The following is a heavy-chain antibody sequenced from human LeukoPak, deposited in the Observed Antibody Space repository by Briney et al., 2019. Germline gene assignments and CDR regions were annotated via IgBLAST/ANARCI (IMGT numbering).Heavy chain of an antibody. CDR3: ARVNSGSLFDY. CDR2: IYHSGST. Sequence: KPSETLSLTCTVSGYSISSGYYRGWIRQPPGRGLEWIGSIYHSGSTYYNSSLKSRVTISVDTSKNQFSLKLSSVTAADTAVYYCARVNSGSLFDYWGQGTLVTVSS. J-gene: IGHJ4*02. V-gene: IGHV4-38-2*02. CDR1: GYSISSGYY. D-gene: IGHD1-26*01.